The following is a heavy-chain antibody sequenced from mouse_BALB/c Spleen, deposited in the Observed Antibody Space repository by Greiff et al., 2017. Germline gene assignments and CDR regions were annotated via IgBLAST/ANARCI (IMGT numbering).Heavy chain of an antibody. Sequence: EVKLVESGGGLVQPGGSRKLSCAASGFTFSSFGMHWVRQAPEKGLEWVAYISSGSSTNYYADTVKGRFTISRDNPKNTLCLQMTSLRSEDTAMYYCARGRPYFDVWGAGTTVTVSS. CDR3: ARGRPYFDV. J-gene: IGHJ1*01. V-gene: IGHV5-17*02. CDR2: ISSGSSTN. CDR1: GFTFSSFG.